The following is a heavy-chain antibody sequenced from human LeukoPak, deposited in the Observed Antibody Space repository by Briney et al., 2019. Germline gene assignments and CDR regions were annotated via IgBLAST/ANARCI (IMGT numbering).Heavy chain of an antibody. Sequence: GGSLRLSCAASGFTFSDCYMSWIRQAPGKGLEWVSYISSSGSTIYYADSVKGRFTISRDNAKNSLYLQMNSLRAEDTAVYYCARVIYCSSTSCYLYYYYYYGMDVWGQGTTVTVSS. D-gene: IGHD2-2*01. CDR1: GFTFSDCY. CDR3: ARVIYCSSTSCYLYYYYYYGMDV. J-gene: IGHJ6*02. V-gene: IGHV3-11*01. CDR2: ISSSGSTI.